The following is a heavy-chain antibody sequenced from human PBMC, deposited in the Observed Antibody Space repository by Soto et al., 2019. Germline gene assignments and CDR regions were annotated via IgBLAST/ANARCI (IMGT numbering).Heavy chain of an antibody. CDR3: VRAETKTLPDWFDP. CDR2: IYATGTT. J-gene: IGHJ5*02. D-gene: IGHD1-1*01. V-gene: IGHV4-4*07. Sequence: QVQLQESGPGLVKPSETLSLTCTVSGASISGVYWSWIRKSAGKGLEWIGRIYATGTTDYNPSLKTGVMMAVDMSKKPFSLKLRSVTAVDTAVYYCVRAETKTLPDWFDPWGQGISVTVSS. CDR1: GASISGVY.